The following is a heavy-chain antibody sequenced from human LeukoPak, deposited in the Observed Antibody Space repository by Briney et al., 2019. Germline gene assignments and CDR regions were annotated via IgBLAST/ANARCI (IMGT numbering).Heavy chain of an antibody. J-gene: IGHJ4*02. CDR2: IYHSGST. D-gene: IGHD2-8*01. CDR1: GGSISSGGYS. Sequence: PSQTLSLTCAVSGGSISSGGYSWSWIRQPPGKGLEWIGYIYHSGSTYYNPSLKSRVTISVDRSKNQFSLKLSSVTAADTAVYYCARGEGVPWYYFDYWGQGTLVTVSS. V-gene: IGHV4-30-2*01. CDR3: ARGEGVPWYYFDY.